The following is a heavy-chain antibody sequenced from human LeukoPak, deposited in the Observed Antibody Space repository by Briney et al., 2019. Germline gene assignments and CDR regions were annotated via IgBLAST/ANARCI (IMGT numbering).Heavy chain of an antibody. CDR3: AKGVPYYYYYMDV. Sequence: GGSLRLSCAASGFTFSSYGMHWVRQAPGKGLEWVAVISYDGSNKYYADSVKGRFTISRDNSKNTLYLQMNSLRAEDTAVYYCAKGVPYYYYYMDVWGKGTTVTVSS. D-gene: IGHD4/OR15-4a*01. CDR1: GFTFSSYG. J-gene: IGHJ6*03. CDR2: ISYDGSNK. V-gene: IGHV3-30*18.